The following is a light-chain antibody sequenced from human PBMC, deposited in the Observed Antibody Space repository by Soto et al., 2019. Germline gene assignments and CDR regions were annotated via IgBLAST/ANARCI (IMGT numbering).Light chain of an antibody. J-gene: IGLJ1*01. CDR2: ENN. V-gene: IGLV1-51*02. CDR3: GSWDSSLSAYV. CDR1: SSNIGNNY. Sequence: QSAPTQPPSVYAAPGQKVTNSCSGSSSNIGNNYVSWYQQLPGTAPKLLIYENNKRPSGIPDRFSGSKSGTSATLGITGLQTGDEADYYCGSWDSSLSAYVFGTGTKVTVL.